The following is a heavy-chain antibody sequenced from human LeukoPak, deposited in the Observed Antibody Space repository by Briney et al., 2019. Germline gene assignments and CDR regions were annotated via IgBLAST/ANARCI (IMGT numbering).Heavy chain of an antibody. Sequence: GGSLRLSCAGYAFTFSRYGRERVRQAPGQGLVWVAVISYDGNSKYYADSVKGRFTISRHNSKNTLYLQMNSLRAEDTAVYYCAKAANWGSFDYWGQGTLVTVSS. CDR1: AFTFSRYG. CDR3: AKAANWGSFDY. CDR2: ISYDGNSK. D-gene: IGHD7-27*01. J-gene: IGHJ4*02. V-gene: IGHV3-30*18.